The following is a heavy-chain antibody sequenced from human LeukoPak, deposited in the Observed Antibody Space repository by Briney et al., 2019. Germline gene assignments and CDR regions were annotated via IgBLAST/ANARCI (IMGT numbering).Heavy chain of an antibody. CDR2: IYPGDSDT. J-gene: IGHJ4*02. CDR1: GYSFTSYW. V-gene: IGHV5-51*01. CDR3: ARLTRNYYDSSGVDY. D-gene: IGHD3-22*01. Sequence: GESLKISCKGSGYSFTSYWIGWVRQMPGKGLEWMGIIYPGDSDTRYSPSFQGQVTISADKSISTAYLQWSGLKASDTAMYYCARLTRNYYDSSGVDYRGQGTLVTVSS.